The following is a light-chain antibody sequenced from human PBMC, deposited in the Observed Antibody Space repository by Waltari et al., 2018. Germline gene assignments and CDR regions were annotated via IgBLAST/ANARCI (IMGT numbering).Light chain of an antibody. CDR3: QQYYSTPPWT. J-gene: IGKJ1*01. Sequence: EIVMTQSTESLALSLGESAPINCKSSQSVLYSSNNTNYLAWYQQKPGQPPKLLIYWASTRESGVPDRFSGSGSGTDFTLTISSLQAEDVAVYYCQQYYSTPPWTFGQGTKVEIK. CDR1: QSVLYSSNNTNY. CDR2: WAS. V-gene: IGKV4-1*01.